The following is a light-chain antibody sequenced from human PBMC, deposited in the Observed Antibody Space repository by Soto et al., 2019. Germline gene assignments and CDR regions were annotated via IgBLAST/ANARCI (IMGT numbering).Light chain of an antibody. Sequence: QCALTPRDSVAGTPGQSITISGTGTCSGIGAYNFVSWYQQHPGKAPKLMLYDVNIRPSGVSNRFSGSKSGNTASLTISGLQAEDEADYYCTSWTTSTTMIFGGGTKLTVL. J-gene: IGLJ2*01. CDR3: TSWTTSTTMI. CDR2: DVN. CDR1: CSGIGAYNF. V-gene: IGLV2-14*03.